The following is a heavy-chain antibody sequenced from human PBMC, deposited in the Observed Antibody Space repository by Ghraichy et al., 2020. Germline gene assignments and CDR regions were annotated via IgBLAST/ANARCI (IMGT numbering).Heavy chain of an antibody. Sequence: GESLNISCAASGFTLSNYAMRWVRQAPGKGLEWVSALSGSGGSPYYADSVWGRFTISRDNSKNTLYLQMNSLRAEDTAVYYCSKGGVITLWYFDYWGQGALVTVSS. D-gene: IGHD3-22*01. CDR1: GFTLSNYA. CDR2: LSGSGGSP. J-gene: IGHJ4*02. CDR3: SKGGVITLWYFDY. V-gene: IGHV3-23*01.